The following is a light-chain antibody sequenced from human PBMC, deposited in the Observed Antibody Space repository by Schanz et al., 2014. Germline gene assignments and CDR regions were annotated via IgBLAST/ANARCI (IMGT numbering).Light chain of an antibody. Sequence: EIVLTQSPGTLSLSPGERATLSCRASQSVSNNYLGWYQQKPGQAPRLLIYGASTRATGIPARFSGSGSGTDFTLTISSLEPEDFAVYYCQHRNNWQWTFGQGTKVEI. J-gene: IGKJ1*01. CDR3: QHRNNWQWT. CDR1: QSVSNNY. CDR2: GAS. V-gene: IGKV3D-20*02.